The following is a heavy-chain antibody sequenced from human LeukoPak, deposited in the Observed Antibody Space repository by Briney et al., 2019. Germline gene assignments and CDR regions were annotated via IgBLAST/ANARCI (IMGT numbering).Heavy chain of an antibody. V-gene: IGHV3-7*01. CDR1: GFTFSSYA. CDR3: ARDFSWRQFDY. CDR2: IGPDGSGP. J-gene: IGHJ4*02. Sequence: GGSLRLSCAASGFTFSSYAMHWGRQAPGKGLEWVAEIGPDGSGPVYVDSVKGRFTISRDNAKNSLYLQMNSLRVEETAVYYCARDFSWRQFDYWGLGTLVTVSS.